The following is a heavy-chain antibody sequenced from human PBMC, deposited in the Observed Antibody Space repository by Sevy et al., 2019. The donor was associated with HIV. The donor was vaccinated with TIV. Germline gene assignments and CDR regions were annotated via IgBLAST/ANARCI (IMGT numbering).Heavy chain of an antibody. V-gene: IGHV3-23*01. Sequence: GGSLRLSCAASGFTFSSYAMSWVRQAPGKGLEWVSAISGSGISTYYADSVKGRFTISRDNAKNSLYLQMNSLRAEDTAVYYCARVFIAVALDAFDIWGQGTMVIVSS. CDR1: GFTFSSYA. J-gene: IGHJ3*02. D-gene: IGHD6-19*01. CDR2: ISGSGIST. CDR3: ARVFIAVALDAFDI.